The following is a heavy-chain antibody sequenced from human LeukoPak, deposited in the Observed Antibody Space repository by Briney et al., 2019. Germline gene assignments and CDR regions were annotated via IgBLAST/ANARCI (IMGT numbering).Heavy chain of an antibody. CDR3: ARGAMSARPDWLGP. CDR2: ISSSSSYI. CDR1: GLAFTYYT. D-gene: IGHD1-14*01. V-gene: IGHV3-21*06. Sequence: PGGSLRLSCAASGLAFTYYTMNWVRQTPGKGLEWVSSISSSSSYIYYADSVKGRFTISRDNANNSLSLHMNSLGAEDTAVYYCARGAMSARPDWLGPWGQGTLLTVSS. J-gene: IGHJ5*02.